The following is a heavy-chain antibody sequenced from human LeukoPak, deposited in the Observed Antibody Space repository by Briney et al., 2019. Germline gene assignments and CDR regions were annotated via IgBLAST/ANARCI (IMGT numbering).Heavy chain of an antibody. CDR2: IYTSGST. V-gene: IGHV4-4*07. J-gene: IGHJ6*03. Sequence: SETLSLTCTVSGGSISSYYWSWIRQPAGKGLEWIGRIYTSGSTNYNPSLKSRVTMSVDTSKNQFSLKLSSVTAADTAVYYCARDSGSYLYYYYMDVWGKGTTVTVSS. CDR1: GGSISSYY. D-gene: IGHD1-26*01. CDR3: ARDSGSYLYYYYMDV.